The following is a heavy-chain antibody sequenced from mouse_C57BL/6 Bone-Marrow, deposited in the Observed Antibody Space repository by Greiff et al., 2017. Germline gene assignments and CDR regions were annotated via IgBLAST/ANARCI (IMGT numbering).Heavy chain of an antibody. V-gene: IGHV5S21*01. Sequence: EVQLVESGEGLVKPGGSLKLSCAASGFTFSSYAMSWVRQTPEKRLEWVAYISSGGDYIYYAATVKGRFTISSDHARNTLYMQMSSLKSEDTAMYYGTRRYGHDDRDYGGQGTTVTVSS. CDR2: ISSGGDYI. J-gene: IGHJ4*01. D-gene: IGHD1-1*01. CDR1: GFTFSSYA. CDR3: TRRYGHDDRDY.